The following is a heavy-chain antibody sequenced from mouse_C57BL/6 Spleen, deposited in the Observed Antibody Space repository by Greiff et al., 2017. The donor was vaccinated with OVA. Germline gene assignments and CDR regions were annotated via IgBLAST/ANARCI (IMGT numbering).Heavy chain of an antibody. D-gene: IGHD2-3*01. CDR2: IYPGDGDT. V-gene: IGHV1-82*01. CDR3: ARGDGSAWFAY. CDR1: GYAFSSSW. J-gene: IGHJ3*01. Sequence: QVTLKVSGPELVKPGASVKISCKASGYAFSSSWMNWVKQRPGKGLEWIGRIYPGDGDTNYNGKFKGKATLTADKSSSTAYMQLSSLTSEDSAVYFCARGDGSAWFAYWGQGTLVTVSA.